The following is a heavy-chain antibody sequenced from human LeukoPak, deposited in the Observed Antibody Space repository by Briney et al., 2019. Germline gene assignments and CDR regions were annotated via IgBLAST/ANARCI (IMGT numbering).Heavy chain of an antibody. D-gene: IGHD1-1*01. V-gene: IGHV3-23*01. CDR1: GFTFSSFA. J-gene: IGHJ4*02. CDR3: TRYNVGFES. CDR2: ISGSGAGT. Sequence: GGSLRLSCAASGFTFSSFAMSWVRQAPGKGLDWVSSISGSGAGTYYADSVKGRFTISRDNSKNTLYLQMNSLKTEDTAVYYCTRYNVGFESWGQGTLVTVSS.